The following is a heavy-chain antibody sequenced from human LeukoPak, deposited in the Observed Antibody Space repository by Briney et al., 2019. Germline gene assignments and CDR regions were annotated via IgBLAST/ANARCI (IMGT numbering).Heavy chain of an antibody. D-gene: IGHD2-2*01. CDR3: SREASCDSTSCPQDY. J-gene: IGHJ4*02. CDR2: INPDTGVT. CDR1: GYTFTGHF. V-gene: IGHV1-2*02. Sequence: ASVKVSCNASGYTFTGHFIFWVRQSPGQRLELMAWINPDTGVTNYEQKFQGRVTVASDTSISTAYLDISRLTSDDTGLYYCSREASCDSTSCPQDYWGQGTPVT.